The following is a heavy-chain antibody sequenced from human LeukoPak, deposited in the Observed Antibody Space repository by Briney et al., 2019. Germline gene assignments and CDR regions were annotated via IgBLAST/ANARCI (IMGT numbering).Heavy chain of an antibody. J-gene: IGHJ5*02. V-gene: IGHV3-15*01. D-gene: IGHD3-10*01. CDR1: GFTFTNAW. CDR2: IKSKTDGGTT. CDR3: TTRSYYYGSGSYS. Sequence: GGSLRLSCAASGFTFTNAWMSWVRQAPGKGLEWVGRIKSKTDGGTTDYAAPVKGRFTMSRDDSKNRLYLQMNSLKTEDTAVYYCTTRSYYYGSGSYSWGQGTLVTVSS.